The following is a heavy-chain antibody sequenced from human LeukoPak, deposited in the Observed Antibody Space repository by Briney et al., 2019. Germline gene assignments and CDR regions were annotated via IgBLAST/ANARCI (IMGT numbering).Heavy chain of an antibody. J-gene: IGHJ4*02. V-gene: IGHV1-46*01. CDR3: ARDIYCSSTSCYLGFDY. CDR2: INPSGGST. CDR1: GYTFTSYY. D-gene: IGHD2-2*01. Sequence: ASVKVSCKASGYTFTSYYMHWVRQAPGQGLEWMGIINPSGGSTSYAQKFQGRVTMTRDTSTSTVYMELSSLRSEDTAVYYCARDIYCSSTSCYLGFDYWGQGTLVTVSS.